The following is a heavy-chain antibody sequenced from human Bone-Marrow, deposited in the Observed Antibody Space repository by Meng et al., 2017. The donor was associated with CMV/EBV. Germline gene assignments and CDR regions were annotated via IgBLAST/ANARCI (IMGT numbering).Heavy chain of an antibody. V-gene: IGHV4-34*01. D-gene: IGHD3-10*01. J-gene: IGHJ6*02. CDR2: INHSGST. CDR3: ARAKITMVRGVPYYYNYDGMDV. CDR1: GGSFSGYY. Sequence: GSLRLSCAVYGGSFSGYYWSWIRQPPGKGLEWIGEINHSGSTNYNPSLKSRVTISVDTSKNQFSLKLSSVTAADTAVYYCARAKITMVRGVPYYYNYDGMDVWGQGTTVTVSS.